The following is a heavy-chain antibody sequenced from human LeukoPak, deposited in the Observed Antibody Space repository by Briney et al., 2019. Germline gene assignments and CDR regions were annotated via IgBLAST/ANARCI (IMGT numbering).Heavy chain of an antibody. Sequence: ASVKVSCKASGYTFTSYGISWVRQAPGQGLEWMGWISAYNGNTNYAQKLQGRVTMTTDTSTSTAYMELRSLRSDDTAVYYCARKYGDYTRHAFDIWGQGTMVTVSS. J-gene: IGHJ3*02. CDR1: GYTFTSYG. CDR2: ISAYNGNT. D-gene: IGHD4-17*01. V-gene: IGHV1-18*01. CDR3: ARKYGDYTRHAFDI.